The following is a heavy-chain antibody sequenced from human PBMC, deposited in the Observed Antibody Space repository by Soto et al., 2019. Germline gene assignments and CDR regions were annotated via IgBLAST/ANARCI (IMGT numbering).Heavy chain of an antibody. CDR1: GGTFSSYA. CDR2: IIPIFGTA. V-gene: IGHV1-69*12. CDR3: ARGESIASFWFDY. J-gene: IGHJ4*02. D-gene: IGHD6-6*01. Sequence: QVQLVQSGAEVKKPGSSVKVSCKASGGTFSSYAISWVRQAPGQGLEWMGGIIPIFGTANYAQKLQGRVTITADECTSTAYMELSSVRSEDTAMYDCARGESIASFWFDYWGQGTLVTVSS.